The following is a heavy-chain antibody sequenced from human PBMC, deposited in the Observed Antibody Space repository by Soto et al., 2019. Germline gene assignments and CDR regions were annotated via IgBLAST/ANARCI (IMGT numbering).Heavy chain of an antibody. CDR2: IWYDGSNK. Sequence: SLRLSCAASGFTFSSYGMHWVRQAPGKGLEWVAVIWYDGSNKYYADSVKGRFTISRDNSKNTLYLQMNSLRAEDTAVYYCARDYTIFGVVNNWFDPWGQGTLVTVSS. D-gene: IGHD3-3*01. CDR3: ARDYTIFGVVNNWFDP. V-gene: IGHV3-33*01. J-gene: IGHJ5*02. CDR1: GFTFSSYG.